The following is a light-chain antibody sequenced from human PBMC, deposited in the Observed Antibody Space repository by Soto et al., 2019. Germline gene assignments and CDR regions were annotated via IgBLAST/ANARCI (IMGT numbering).Light chain of an antibody. CDR1: QSISNC. CDR2: GAS. J-gene: IGKJ4*01. Sequence: DIQMTQFPSTLSASVGDRVTITCRASQSISNCLAWYQQKPGKAPKVLIYGASSLESGVPSRFSGSGSGTEFTLTISSLQPDDFATYYCHQSSSYTLITFGGGTKVDIK. V-gene: IGKV1-5*01. CDR3: HQSSSYTLIT.